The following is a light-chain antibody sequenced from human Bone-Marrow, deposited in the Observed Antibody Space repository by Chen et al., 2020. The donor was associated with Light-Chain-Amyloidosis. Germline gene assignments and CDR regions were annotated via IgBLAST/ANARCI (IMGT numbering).Light chain of an antibody. CDR1: KNSSTRF. Sequence: EIVLTQSPGTLSLSPGERATLSCSASKNSSTRFLTWYQQKPGQPPRLLIYGASSRATGIPDRFSGSGSGTDFTLTISRLEPEDFAVYYCHQYDSSPGTFGQGTRVEIK. CDR2: GAS. V-gene: IGKV3-20*01. CDR3: HQYDSSPGT. J-gene: IGKJ1*01.